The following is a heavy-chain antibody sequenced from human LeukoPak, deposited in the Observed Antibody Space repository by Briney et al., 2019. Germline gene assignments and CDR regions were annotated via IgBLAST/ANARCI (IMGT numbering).Heavy chain of an antibody. V-gene: IGHV3-20*04. D-gene: IGHD2-21*02. Sequence: GGSLRLSCAASGFTFDDYGMSWVRQAPGKGLEWVSGINRNGGSTGYADSVKGRFTISRDNAKNSLYLQMNSLRAEDTAVYYCACDFRYLGHDFWGQGTLVTVSS. CDR3: ACDFRYLGHDF. J-gene: IGHJ4*02. CDR2: INRNGGST. CDR1: GFTFDDYG.